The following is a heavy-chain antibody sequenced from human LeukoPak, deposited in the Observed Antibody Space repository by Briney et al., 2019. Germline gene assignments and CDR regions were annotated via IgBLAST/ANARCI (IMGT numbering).Heavy chain of an antibody. J-gene: IGHJ4*02. D-gene: IGHD3-3*01. V-gene: IGHV1-69*13. CDR2: IIPIFGTA. CDR1: GGTFSSYA. Sequence: SVKVSCKASGGTFSSYAISWVRQAPGQGLEWMGGIIPIFGTANYAQKFQGRVTITADESTSTAYMELSSPRSEDTAVYYCASGEGPIFGVVVYYFDYWGQGTLVTVSS. CDR3: ASGEGPIFGVVVYYFDY.